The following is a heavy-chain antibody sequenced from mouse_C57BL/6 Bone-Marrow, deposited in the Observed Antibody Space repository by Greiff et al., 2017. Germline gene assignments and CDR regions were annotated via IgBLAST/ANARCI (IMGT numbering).Heavy chain of an antibody. D-gene: IGHD1-1*01. J-gene: IGHJ2*01. CDR2: ISSGGSYT. V-gene: IGHV5-6*02. CDR1: GFTFSSYG. CDR3: ARYYYDYVDY. Sequence: EVMLVESGGDLVKPGGSLKLSCAASGFTFSSYGMSWVRQTPDKRLEWVATISSGGSYTYYPDSVKGRFTISRDNAKNTLYLQMSSLKSEDTAMYYCARYYYDYVDYWGQGTTLTVSS.